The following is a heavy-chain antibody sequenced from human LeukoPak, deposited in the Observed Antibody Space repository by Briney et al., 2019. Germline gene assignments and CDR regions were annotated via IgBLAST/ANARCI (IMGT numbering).Heavy chain of an antibody. D-gene: IGHD2-8*02. Sequence: GGSLRLSCAASGFTFSSYAMSWVRQTPGKGLEWVSTTIGGGDDTYHADSVKGRFTISRDNSRNTLYLQMNSLRAEDSAIYYCAKAILRRCTGAICYPFDYWGQGTPVTVSP. V-gene: IGHV3-23*01. J-gene: IGHJ4*02. CDR1: GFTFSSYA. CDR2: TIGGGDDT. CDR3: AKAILRRCTGAICYPFDY.